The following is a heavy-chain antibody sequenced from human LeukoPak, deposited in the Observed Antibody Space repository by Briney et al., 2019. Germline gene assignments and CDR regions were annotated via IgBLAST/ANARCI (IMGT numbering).Heavy chain of an antibody. D-gene: IGHD3-3*01. CDR2: ISAYNGNT. J-gene: IGHJ4*02. Sequence: ASVKVSCKASGYTFTSYGIGWVRQAPGQGLEWMGWISAYNGNTNYAQKLQGRVTMTTDTSTSTAYMELRSLRSDDTAMYYCARDFPSIFGMVIWYFDYWGQGTLVTVSS. V-gene: IGHV1-18*01. CDR3: ARDFPSIFGMVIWYFDY. CDR1: GYTFTSYG.